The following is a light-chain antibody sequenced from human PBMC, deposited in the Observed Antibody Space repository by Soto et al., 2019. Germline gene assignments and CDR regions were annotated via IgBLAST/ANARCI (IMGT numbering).Light chain of an antibody. J-gene: IGKJ3*01. CDR1: QNIFTY. Sequence: DIHMTQSPSTLSASVGDRVTIICRAGQNIFTYLAWYQQKPGKAPKLLIFDASTLQSGVPPRFSGSGSGTEFTLTISSLQPDDFATYYCQHYTLYSASFGPGTKVDIK. V-gene: IGKV1-5*02. CDR2: DAS. CDR3: QHYTLYSAS.